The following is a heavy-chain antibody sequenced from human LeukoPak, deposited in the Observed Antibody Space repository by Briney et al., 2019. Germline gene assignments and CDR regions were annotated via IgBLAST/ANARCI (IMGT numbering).Heavy chain of an antibody. V-gene: IGHV4-59*01. CDR2: IYYRGRP. CDR3: TRANVPYHRPPGVEYFQR. D-gene: IGHD1-14*01. J-gene: IGHJ1*01. CDR1: GGSISNYH. Sequence: NPSETLSLTCTVSGGSISNYHWNWIRQTPGEGLEWIGYIYYRGRPNYNPSLKSRVTISVDTSKNQFSLNLNSVTAADTAVYYCTRANVPYHRPPGVEYFQRWGPGTLVTVSS.